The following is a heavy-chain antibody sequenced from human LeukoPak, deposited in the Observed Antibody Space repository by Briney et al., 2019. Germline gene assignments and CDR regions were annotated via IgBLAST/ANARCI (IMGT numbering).Heavy chain of an antibody. Sequence: RASVKVSCKASGYTFTGYYMHWVRQAPGQGLEWMGWINPNSGGTNYAQKFQGRVTMTRDTSITTANMELRSLRSDDTAVYFCARGVGPVGRSDYWGQGTLVTVSS. CDR1: GYTFTGYY. J-gene: IGHJ4*02. CDR3: ARGVGPVGRSDY. V-gene: IGHV1-2*02. CDR2: INPNSGGT.